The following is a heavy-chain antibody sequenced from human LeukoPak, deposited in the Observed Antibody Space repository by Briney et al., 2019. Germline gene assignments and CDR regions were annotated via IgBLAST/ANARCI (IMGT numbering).Heavy chain of an antibody. CDR1: GFTFDDYA. J-gene: IGHJ4*02. Sequence: GGSLRLSCAASGFTFDDYAMHWVRQAPGKGLEWVSGLSWNSGYIGYADSVKGRFTISRDNAKNSLYLQMNSLGAEDTALYYCARVAEAAAFDYWGQGTLVIVSS. V-gene: IGHV3-9*01. CDR3: ARVAEAAAFDY. D-gene: IGHD6-13*01. CDR2: LSWNSGYI.